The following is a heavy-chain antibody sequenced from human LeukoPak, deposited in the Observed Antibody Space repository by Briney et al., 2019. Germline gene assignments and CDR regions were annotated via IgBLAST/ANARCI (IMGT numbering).Heavy chain of an antibody. CDR1: GGSISSYY. V-gene: IGHV4-4*07. CDR2: IYTSGST. J-gene: IGHJ4*02. D-gene: IGHD2-2*01. CDR3: ARDLLLGVVPAAMGFDY. Sequence: SETLSLTCTVSGGSISSYYWSWIRRPAGKGLEWIGRIYTSGSTNYNPSLKSRVTMSVDTSKNQFSLKLSSVTAADTAVYYCARDLLLGVVPAAMGFDYWGQGTLVTVSS.